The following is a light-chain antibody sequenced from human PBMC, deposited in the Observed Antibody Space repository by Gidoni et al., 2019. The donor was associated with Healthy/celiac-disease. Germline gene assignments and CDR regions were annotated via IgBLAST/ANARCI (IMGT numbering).Light chain of an antibody. V-gene: IGKV1-33*01. J-gene: IGKJ3*01. Sequence: DIQMTQSPSSLSASVGDRVTITCQASQDISNYLNWYHQKPGKAPKLLIYDASRFSGSGSGTDFTFTISSLQPEDIATYYCQQYDNLLFTFGPXTKVDIK. CDR3: QQYDNLLFT. CDR2: D. CDR1: QDISNY.